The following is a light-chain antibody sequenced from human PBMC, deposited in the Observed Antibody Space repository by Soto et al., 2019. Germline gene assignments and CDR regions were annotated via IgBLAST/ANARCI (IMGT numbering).Light chain of an antibody. Sequence: QAVVTQPASVSGSPGQSITISCTGTSSDVGAYNYVSWYQQHPGKAPKLIIYDVSNRPSGVSNRFSGSKSGNTASLTISGLQAEDEADYFCSSYTSSSTLYVFGTGTKLTVL. V-gene: IGLV2-14*01. CDR3: SSYTSSSTLYV. CDR1: SSDVGAYNY. J-gene: IGLJ1*01. CDR2: DVS.